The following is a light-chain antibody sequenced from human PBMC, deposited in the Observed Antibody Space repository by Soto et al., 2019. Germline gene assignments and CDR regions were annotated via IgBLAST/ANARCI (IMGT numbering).Light chain of an antibody. CDR1: QKIHNN. Sequence: EIVLTQSPATLSVSPGERATLSCRASQKIHNNVAWYQQNPGQAPRLLIYDASNRATGIPARFSGSGSGTDFTLTISSLQSEDFAVYYCQQRSNWLPITYGQGTRLEIK. J-gene: IGKJ5*01. CDR3: QQRSNWLPIT. V-gene: IGKV3D-15*01. CDR2: DAS.